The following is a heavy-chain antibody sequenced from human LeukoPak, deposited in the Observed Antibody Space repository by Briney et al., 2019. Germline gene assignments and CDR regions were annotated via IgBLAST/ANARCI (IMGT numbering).Heavy chain of an antibody. CDR1: GGTFSSYA. D-gene: IGHD2-2*01. V-gene: IGHV1-69*05. J-gene: IGHJ6*03. CDR3: ARGPYCSSTSCYFDYYYMDV. Sequence: GASVKDSCKASGGTFSSYAISWVRQAPGQGLEWMGGIIPIFGTANYAQKFQGRVTITTDESTSTAYMELSSLRSEDTAVYYCARGPYCSSTSCYFDYYYMDVWGKGTTVTVSS. CDR2: IIPIFGTA.